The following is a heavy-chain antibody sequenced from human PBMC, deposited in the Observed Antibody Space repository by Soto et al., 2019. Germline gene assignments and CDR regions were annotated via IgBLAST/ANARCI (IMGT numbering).Heavy chain of an antibody. CDR2: IWYDGSNK. V-gene: IGHV3-33*01. CDR3: ALMGTPDIVVVPAATLPAFDI. D-gene: IGHD2-2*01. CDR1: GFTFSSYG. J-gene: IGHJ3*02. Sequence: GGSLRLSCAASGFTFSSYGMHWVRQAPGKGLEWVAVIWYDGSNKYYADSVKGRFTISRDNSKNTLYLQMNSLRAEDTAVYYCALMGTPDIVVVPAATLPAFDIWGQGTMVTVSS.